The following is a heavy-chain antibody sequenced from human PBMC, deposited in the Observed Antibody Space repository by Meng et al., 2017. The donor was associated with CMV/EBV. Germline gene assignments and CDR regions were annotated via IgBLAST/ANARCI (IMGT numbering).Heavy chain of an antibody. V-gene: IGHV3-48*03. CDR3: ARDLPSDPSLDPIGLDY. CDR1: GFTFSSYE. D-gene: IGHD1-1*01. CDR2: ISSSGSTI. J-gene: IGHJ4*02. Sequence: GGSLRLSCAASGFTFSSYEMNWVRQAPGKGLEWVSYISSSGSTIYYADSVKGRFTISRDNAKNSLYLQMNSLRAEDTALYYCARDLPSDPSLDPIGLDYWGQGTLVTVSS.